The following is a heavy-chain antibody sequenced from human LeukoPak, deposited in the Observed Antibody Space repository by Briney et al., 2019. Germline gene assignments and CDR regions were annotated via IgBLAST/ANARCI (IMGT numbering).Heavy chain of an antibody. CDR1: GDSVSSNSAA. Sequence: SQTLSLTRVISGDSVSSNSAAWNWIRQSPSRGLEWLGRTYYRSAWYNDYAVSVKSRITINPDTSKNQFSLQLNSVTPEDTAVYYCTREREERSITYSNTFDYWGQGTLVTVSS. CDR3: TREREERSITYSNTFDY. D-gene: IGHD4-11*01. V-gene: IGHV6-1*01. J-gene: IGHJ4*02. CDR2: TYYRSAWYN.